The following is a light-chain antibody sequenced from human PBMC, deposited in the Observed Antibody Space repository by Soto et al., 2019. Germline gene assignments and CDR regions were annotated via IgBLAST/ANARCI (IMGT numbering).Light chain of an antibody. CDR2: GNS. V-gene: IGLV1-40*01. CDR3: QSYDSSLSGCPYV. CDR1: SSNIGAGYD. J-gene: IGLJ1*01. Sequence: QSVLTQPPSVSGAPGQRVTISCTGSSSNIGAGYDVHWYQQLPGTAPKLLIYGNSNRPSGVPDRFSGSKSGTPASLAITGLQAEDEADYYCQSYDSSLSGCPYVFGTGTKVTVL.